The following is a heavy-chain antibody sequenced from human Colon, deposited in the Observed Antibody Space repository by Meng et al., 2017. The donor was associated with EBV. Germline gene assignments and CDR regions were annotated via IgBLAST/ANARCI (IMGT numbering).Heavy chain of an antibody. Sequence: QVQLVQSGAEGKKPGSSVKVSCKASGGTFSSYTISWVRQAPGQGLEWMGRIIPILGIANYAQKFQGRVTITADKSTSTAYMELSSLRSEDTAVYYCAREDSSGYSYYFDYWGQGTLVTVSS. V-gene: IGHV1-69*08. CDR3: AREDSSGYSYYFDY. CDR2: IIPILGIA. CDR1: GGTFSSYT. J-gene: IGHJ4*02. D-gene: IGHD3-22*01.